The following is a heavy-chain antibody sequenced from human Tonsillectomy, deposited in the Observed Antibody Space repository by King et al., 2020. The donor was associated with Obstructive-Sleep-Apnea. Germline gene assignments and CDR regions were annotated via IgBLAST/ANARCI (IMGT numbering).Heavy chain of an antibody. Sequence: VQLQQWGAGLLKPSETLSLTCAVYGGSFSGYYWSWIRQPPGKGLEWIGEINHSGSTNYNPSLKSRVTISVDTSKNQFSLKLSSVTAADTAVYYCARVQYSTAMVIGATESAPNYFDYWGQGALVTVSS. J-gene: IGHJ4*02. V-gene: IGHV4-34*01. CDR3: ARVQYSTAMVIGATESAPNYFDY. CDR1: GGSFSGYY. CDR2: INHSGST. D-gene: IGHD5-18*01.